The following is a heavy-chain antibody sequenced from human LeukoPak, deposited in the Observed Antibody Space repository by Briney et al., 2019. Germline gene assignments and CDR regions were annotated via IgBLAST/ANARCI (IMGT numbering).Heavy chain of an antibody. CDR2: ISSSGSTI. V-gene: IGHV3-11*01. CDR3: AREPNYDFWSGYYEVGYFDY. Sequence: KPGGSLRLSCAASGFTFSDHYMSWLRQAPGKGLEWVSYISSSGSTIYYADSVKGRFTVSRDNAKDSLYLQMNSLRAEDTAVYYCAREPNYDFWSGYYEVGYFDYWGQGTLVTDSS. J-gene: IGHJ4*02. CDR1: GFTFSDHY. D-gene: IGHD3-3*01.